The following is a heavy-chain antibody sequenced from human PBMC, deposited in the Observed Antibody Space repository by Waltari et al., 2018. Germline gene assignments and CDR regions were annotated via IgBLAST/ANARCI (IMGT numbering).Heavy chain of an antibody. D-gene: IGHD1-26*01. CDR3: ARHRGASFDS. Sequence: QVQLQESGPGLVKPSEALSLTCTASGDPMTTFYWRWIRQPPGKTLEWIGYIVYSGTTSYNPSLTSRVTLSLDTSKNQFSLSLKSVTAADTAIYYGARHRGASFDSWGQGTLVTVSS. CDR1: GDPMTTFY. CDR2: IVYSGTT. J-gene: IGHJ4*02. V-gene: IGHV4-59*08.